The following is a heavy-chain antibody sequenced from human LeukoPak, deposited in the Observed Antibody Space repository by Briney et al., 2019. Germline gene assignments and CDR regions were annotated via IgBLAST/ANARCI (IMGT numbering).Heavy chain of an antibody. V-gene: IGHV3-21*04. CDR2: ISSSGSTI. CDR1: GFTFSSYS. CDR3: AKDRGATLVRGIDY. Sequence: GGSLRLSCAASGFTFSSYSMNWVRQAPGKGLEWVSSISSSGSTIYYADSVKGRFTISRDNAKNSLYLQMNSLRAEDTAVYYCAKDRGATLVRGIDYWGQGTLVTVSS. D-gene: IGHD1-26*01. J-gene: IGHJ4*02.